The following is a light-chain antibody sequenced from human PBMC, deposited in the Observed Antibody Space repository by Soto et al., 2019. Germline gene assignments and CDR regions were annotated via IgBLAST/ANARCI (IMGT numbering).Light chain of an antibody. J-gene: IGLJ1*01. V-gene: IGLV2-11*01. Sequence: QSALTQPRSVSGSPGQSVTISCTGTSIDVGDYVSWYQQHPGKAPKVMIYDVTQRPSGVPDRLSGSKSGNTASLTVSGLQAEDDADYYCCSRAGSSTYVFGTGSKLTVL. CDR3: CSRAGSSTYV. CDR2: DVT. CDR1: SIDVGDY.